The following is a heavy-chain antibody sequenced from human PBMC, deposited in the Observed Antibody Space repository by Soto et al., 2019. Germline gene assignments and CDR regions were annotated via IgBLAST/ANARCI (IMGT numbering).Heavy chain of an antibody. CDR1: GGTFSSYA. Sequence: QVQLVQSGAEVKKPGSSVKVSCKASGGTFSSYAISWVRQAPGQGLEWMGGIIPISDTTNYAQKFQGRVTLTAAESTCAAYMELSSLRSEDTAVYYCAISHGSSTSLEIYYYYFYGMDVWGQGTTVTVSS. J-gene: IGHJ6*02. D-gene: IGHD2-2*01. CDR2: IIPISDTT. V-gene: IGHV1-69*01. CDR3: AISHGSSTSLEIYYYYFYGMDV.